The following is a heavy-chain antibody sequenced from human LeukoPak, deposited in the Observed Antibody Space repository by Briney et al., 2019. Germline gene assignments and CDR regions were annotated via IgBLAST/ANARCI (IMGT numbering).Heavy chain of an antibody. D-gene: IGHD2-2*02. CDR1: GGSFSGYY. J-gene: IGHJ5*02. V-gene: IGHV4-31*11. Sequence: PSETLSLTCAVYGGSFSGYYWSWIRQHPGKGLEWIGYIYYSGSTYYNPSLKSRVTISVDTSKNQFSLKLSSVTAADTAVYYCARAADIVVVPAAIQRDNWFDPWGQGTLVTVSS. CDR3: ARAADIVVVPAAIQRDNWFDP. CDR2: IYYSGST.